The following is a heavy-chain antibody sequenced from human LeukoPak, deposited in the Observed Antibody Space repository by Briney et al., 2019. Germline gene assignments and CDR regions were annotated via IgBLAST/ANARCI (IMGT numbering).Heavy chain of an antibody. J-gene: IGHJ4*02. D-gene: IGHD2-2*01. CDR2: IWYDGSNK. CDR3: AKEQSSIPSIDY. Sequence: GRSLRLSCAASGFTFSSYGMHWVRQAPGKGLEWVAVIWYDGSNKYYADSVKGRFTISRDNSKNTLYLQMNSLRAEDTAVYYCAKEQSSIPSIDYWGQGTLVTVSS. V-gene: IGHV3-33*06. CDR1: GFTFSSYG.